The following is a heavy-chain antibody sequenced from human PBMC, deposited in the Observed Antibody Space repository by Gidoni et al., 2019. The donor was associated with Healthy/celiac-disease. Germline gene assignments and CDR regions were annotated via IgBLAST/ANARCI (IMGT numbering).Heavy chain of an antibody. CDR1: GFPCSSYW. Sequence: EVQLVESGGGLVQPGGSLRLTCAASGFPCSSYWMSWVRQAPGKGLEWVANIKQDGSEKYYVDSVKGRFTISRDNAKNSLYLQMNSLRAEDTAVYYCARDRGYDFWSGYRWGQGTLVTVSS. V-gene: IGHV3-7*01. J-gene: IGHJ5*02. CDR3: ARDRGYDFWSGYR. D-gene: IGHD3-3*01. CDR2: IKQDGSEK.